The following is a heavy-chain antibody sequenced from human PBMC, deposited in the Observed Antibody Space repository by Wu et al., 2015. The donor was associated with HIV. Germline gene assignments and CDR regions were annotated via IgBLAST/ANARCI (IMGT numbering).Heavy chain of an antibody. CDR3: ARGVVRSREFDN. CDR2: FIPIFKLG. CDR1: GGTFSSYA. V-gene: IGHV1-69*12. D-gene: IGHD1-1*01. Sequence: QVHLVQSGAEVKKSGSSVKVSCQASGGTFSSYAISWVRQAPGQGLEYMGCFIPIFKLGNYAQKFQGRLTITADESTGTAYMDLSSLRSEDTAVYYCARGVVRSREFDNWGQGTLVTVSS. J-gene: IGHJ4*02.